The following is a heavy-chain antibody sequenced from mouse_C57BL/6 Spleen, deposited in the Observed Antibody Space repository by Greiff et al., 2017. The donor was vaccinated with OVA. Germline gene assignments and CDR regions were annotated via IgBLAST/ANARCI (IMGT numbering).Heavy chain of an antibody. V-gene: IGHV1-62-2*01. J-gene: IGHJ4*01. D-gene: IGHD2-4*01. CDR3: ARHEVGYDYDQGAYAMDY. CDR1: GYTFTEYT. Sequence: VKLQQSGAELVKPGASVKLSCKASGYTFTEYTIHWVKQRSGQGLEWIGWFYPGSGSIKYNEKFKDKATLTADKSSSTVYMELSRLTSEDSAVYFCARHEVGYDYDQGAYAMDYWGQGTSVTVSS. CDR2: FYPGSGSI.